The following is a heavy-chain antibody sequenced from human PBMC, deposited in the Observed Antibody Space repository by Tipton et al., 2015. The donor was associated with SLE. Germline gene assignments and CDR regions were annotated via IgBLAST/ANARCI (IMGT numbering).Heavy chain of an antibody. CDR1: GYTFTSYA. Sequence: QSGAEVKKPGASVKVSCKASGYTFTSYAMNWVRQAPGQGLEWMGWINTNTGNPTYAQGFTGRFVFSLDTSVSTAYLQISSLKAEDTAVYYCARVRFGDPLDGMDVWGQGTTVTVSS. V-gene: IGHV7-4-1*02. CDR3: ARVRFGDPLDGMDV. J-gene: IGHJ6*02. D-gene: IGHD3-10*01. CDR2: INTNTGNP.